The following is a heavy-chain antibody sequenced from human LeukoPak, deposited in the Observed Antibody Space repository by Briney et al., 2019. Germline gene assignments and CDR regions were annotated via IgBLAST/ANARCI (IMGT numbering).Heavy chain of an antibody. Sequence: GGSLRLSCAASGFTFDDYDMSWVRQAPGEGLEWVSGVNWNGDSTGYADSVKGRFTISRDNAKNSLYLQMNSLRAEDTAVYYCAKPIGYCSGGSCYSFDHWGQGTLVTVSS. V-gene: IGHV3-20*04. CDR1: GFTFDDYD. J-gene: IGHJ4*02. CDR3: AKPIGYCSGGSCYSFDH. CDR2: VNWNGDST. D-gene: IGHD2-15*01.